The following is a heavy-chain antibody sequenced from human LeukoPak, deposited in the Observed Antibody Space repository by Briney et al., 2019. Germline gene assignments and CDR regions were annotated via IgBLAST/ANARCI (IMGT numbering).Heavy chain of an antibody. D-gene: IGHD6-6*01. CDR3: ARDIGAARAAGAFDI. Sequence: GGSLRLSCAASGFTFSSYGMHWVRQAPGKGLEWVAVIWYDGSNKYYADSVKGRFTISRDNSKNTLYLRMNSLRAEDTAVYYCARDIGAARAAGAFDIWGQGTMVTVSS. CDR1: GFTFSSYG. J-gene: IGHJ3*02. V-gene: IGHV3-33*01. CDR2: IWYDGSNK.